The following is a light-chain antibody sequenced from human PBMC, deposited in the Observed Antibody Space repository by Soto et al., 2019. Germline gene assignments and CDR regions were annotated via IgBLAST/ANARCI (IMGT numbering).Light chain of an antibody. V-gene: IGKV1-27*01. CDR3: QYYSSVYV. CDR1: QGIRNF. J-gene: IGKJ3*01. CDR2: AAS. Sequence: DIQMTQSPTSLSASVGDRVTITCRASQGIRNFVALYHQKPGKAPKLLIYAASTLQSGVPSRFSASGSGTDFALTIYRLQPEDVAAYSCQYYSSVYVFGPGTKVESK.